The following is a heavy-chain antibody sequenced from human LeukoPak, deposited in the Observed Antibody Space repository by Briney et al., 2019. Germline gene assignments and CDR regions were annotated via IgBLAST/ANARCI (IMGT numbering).Heavy chain of an antibody. Sequence: SETLSLTCAVYGGSFSGYYWSWIRQPPGKGLEWIGEINHSGSTNYNPSPKSRVTISVDTSKNQFSLKLSSVTAADTAVYYCARADIVVVPAAMAKMGNYYYYGMDVWGKGTTVTVSS. D-gene: IGHD2-2*01. CDR3: ARADIVVVPAAMAKMGNYYYYGMDV. CDR1: GGSFSGYY. CDR2: INHSGST. V-gene: IGHV4-34*01. J-gene: IGHJ6*04.